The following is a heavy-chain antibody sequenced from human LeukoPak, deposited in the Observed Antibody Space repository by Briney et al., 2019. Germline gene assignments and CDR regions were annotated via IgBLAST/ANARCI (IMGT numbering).Heavy chain of an antibody. CDR1: GGSFSGYY. CDR3: ARVSAAPSRGAYCYMDV. V-gene: IGHV4-34*01. J-gene: IGHJ6*03. D-gene: IGHD6-13*01. CDR2: INHSGST. Sequence: SETLSLTCAVYGGSFSGYYWSWIRQPPGKGLEWIGEINHSGSTNYNPSLKSRVTISVDTSKNQFSLKLSSVTAADTAVYYCARVSAAPSRGAYCYMDVWGKGTTVTVSS.